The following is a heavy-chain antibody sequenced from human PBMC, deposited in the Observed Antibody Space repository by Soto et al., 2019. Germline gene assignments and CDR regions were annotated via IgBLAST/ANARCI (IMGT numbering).Heavy chain of an antibody. CDR3: AREEGYSYTY. D-gene: IGHD5-18*01. Sequence: QVQLVESGGGVVQPGRSLRLSCAASGFTFSSYGIHWVRQAPGKGLEWVAVIWYDGSNKYYADSVKGRFTISRDNSKNTLYLQMNSLRAEDTAVYYCAREEGYSYTYWGQGTLVTVSS. CDR1: GFTFSSYG. J-gene: IGHJ4*02. CDR2: IWYDGSNK. V-gene: IGHV3-33*01.